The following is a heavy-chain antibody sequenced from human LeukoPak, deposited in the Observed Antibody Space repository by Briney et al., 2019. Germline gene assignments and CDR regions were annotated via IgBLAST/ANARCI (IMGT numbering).Heavy chain of an antibody. V-gene: IGHV3-21*01. CDR2: IRISSSSI. CDR3: ARERYSSGWYDDAFDI. Sequence: GGSLRVSCVACGFTFSSYSMNWVRQARGKGLEWVAFIRISSSSISYADSVKGRFPISRDNAKNPRYLQMNSLRAEDTAVYYCARERYSSGWYDDAFDIWGQGTTVTASS. CDR1: GFTFSSYS. D-gene: IGHD6-19*01. J-gene: IGHJ3*02.